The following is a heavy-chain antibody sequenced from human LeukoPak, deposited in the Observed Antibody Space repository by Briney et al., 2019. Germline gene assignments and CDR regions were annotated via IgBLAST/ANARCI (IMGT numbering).Heavy chain of an antibody. CDR1: GFAFSTYA. J-gene: IGHJ4*02. Sequence: GGSLRLSCAVSGFAFSTYAMSWVRQAPGKGLEWVSSICADGQVTYYADSVEGRFTFSRDNSKSTLYLQLNSVRAEDTATYYCARDPYNAILYRLAHWGQGNRVTVSS. D-gene: IGHD3-9*01. V-gene: IGHV3-23*01. CDR2: ICADGQVT. CDR3: ARDPYNAILYRLAH.